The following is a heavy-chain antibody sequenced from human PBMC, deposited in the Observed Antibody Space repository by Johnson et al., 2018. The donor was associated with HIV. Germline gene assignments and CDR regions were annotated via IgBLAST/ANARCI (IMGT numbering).Heavy chain of an antibody. CDR1: GFTFSTYA. J-gene: IGHJ3*01. CDR3: ARDPPYGGNPSACDV. CDR2: ISYDGINK. V-gene: IGHV3-30-3*01. Sequence: QVQLVESGGGVVQPGRSLRLSCAASGFTFSTYAMHWVRQAPGKGLEWVTIISYDGINKYYADSVKGRFTIYRDNSKDTLYLPMHSRRPEDTALYYCARDPPYGGNPSACDVWDQGTMVTVSS. D-gene: IGHD4-23*01.